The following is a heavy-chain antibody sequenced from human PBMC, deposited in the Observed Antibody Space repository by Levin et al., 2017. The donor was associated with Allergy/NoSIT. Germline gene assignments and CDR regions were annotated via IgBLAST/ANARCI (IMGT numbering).Heavy chain of an antibody. CDR3: AKGGDMDV. D-gene: IGHD2-21*01. CDR1: GFTFSTYG. J-gene: IGHJ6*02. Sequence: GALRLSCAASGFTFSTYGMHWVRQAPGKGLEWVAIITSDGSLKYYDDSVKGRFSISRDNSKNTLYLQMDSLRPEDTALYYCAKGGDMDVWGQGTTVTVSS. V-gene: IGHV3-30*18. CDR2: ITSDGSLK.